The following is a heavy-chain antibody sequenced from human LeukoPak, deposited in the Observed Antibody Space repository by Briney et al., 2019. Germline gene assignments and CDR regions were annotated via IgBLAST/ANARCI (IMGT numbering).Heavy chain of an antibody. V-gene: IGHV1-24*01. D-gene: IGHD2-21*02. Sequence: GASVKVSCKVSGYTLTELSMHWVRQAPGKGLEWMGGFDPEDGETIYAQKFQGRVTMTEDTSTDTAYVELSSLRSEDTAVYYCANTRNLCGGDCYTGWYFDLWGRGTLVTVSS. J-gene: IGHJ2*01. CDR3: ANTRNLCGGDCYTGWYFDL. CDR2: FDPEDGET. CDR1: GYTLTELS.